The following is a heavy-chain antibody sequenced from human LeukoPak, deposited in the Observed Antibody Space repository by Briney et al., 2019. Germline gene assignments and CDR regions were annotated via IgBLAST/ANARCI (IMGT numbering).Heavy chain of an antibody. V-gene: IGHV1-24*01. Sequence: ASVKVSCKVSGYTLTELSMHWVRQAPGKGLEWMGGFDPEDGETIYAQKFQGRVTMTEDTSTDTAYMELSSLRSEDTAVYYCARSWLGGVTILYWGQGTLVTVSS. J-gene: IGHJ4*02. CDR3: ARSWLGGVTILY. CDR1: GYTLTELS. CDR2: FDPEDGET. D-gene: IGHD3-16*01.